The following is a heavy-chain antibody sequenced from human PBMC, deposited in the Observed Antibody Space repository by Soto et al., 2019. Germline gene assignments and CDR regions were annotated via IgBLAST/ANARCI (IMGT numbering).Heavy chain of an antibody. Sequence: GGSLRLSCAASGFTFNTYGMSWVRQAPGKGLEWVSGISGSGGSTYYADSVKGRFTISRDNSQNTLYLQMNSLRAEDTAVYYCAKKQGSGTYWPVDYWGQGILVTVS. V-gene: IGHV3-23*01. D-gene: IGHD1-26*01. CDR3: AKKQGSGTYWPVDY. CDR1: GFTFNTYG. CDR2: ISGSGGST. J-gene: IGHJ4*02.